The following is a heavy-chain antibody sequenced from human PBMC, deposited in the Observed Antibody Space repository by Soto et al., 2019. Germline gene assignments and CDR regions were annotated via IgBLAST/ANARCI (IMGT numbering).Heavy chain of an antibody. Sequence: PVGSLRLSCAASGFTFSSYGMHWVRQAPGKGLEWVAVISYDGSNKYYADSVKGRFTISRDNSKNTLYLQMNSLRAEDTAVYYCAKERWPFVVVPAAISDGMDVWGQGTTVTVSS. CDR3: AKERWPFVVVPAAISDGMDV. CDR2: ISYDGSNK. V-gene: IGHV3-30*18. D-gene: IGHD2-2*02. CDR1: GFTFSSYG. J-gene: IGHJ6*02.